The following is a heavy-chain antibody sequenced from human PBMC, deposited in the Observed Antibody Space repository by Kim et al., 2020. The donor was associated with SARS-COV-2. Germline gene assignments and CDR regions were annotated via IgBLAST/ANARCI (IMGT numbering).Heavy chain of an antibody. J-gene: IGHJ2*01. CDR2: ISSSGSTI. CDR3: ARDEVDCSSTSCYTWYFDL. Sequence: GGSLRLSCAASGFTFSSYEMNWVRQAPGKGLEWVSYISSSGSTIYYADSVKGRFTISRDNAKNSLYLQMNSLRAEDTAVYYCARDEVDCSSTSCYTWYFDLWGRGTLVTVSS. CDR1: GFTFSSYE. D-gene: IGHD2-2*02. V-gene: IGHV3-48*03.